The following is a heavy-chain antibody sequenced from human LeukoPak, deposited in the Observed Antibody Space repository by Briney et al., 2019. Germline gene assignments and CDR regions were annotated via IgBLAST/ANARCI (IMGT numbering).Heavy chain of an antibody. D-gene: IGHD2-21*01. CDR1: GFTFRKYW. Sequence: PGGSLRLSCAASGFTFRKYWLHWVRQAPGKGLVWVSRINPDDGSTSYADSVKGRFTSSRDNAKSTVYLQMNSLRAEDTAVDYCLTIVETDLDAFDIWGQGTMVTVSS. V-gene: IGHV3-74*01. J-gene: IGHJ3*02. CDR2: INPDDGST. CDR3: LTIVETDLDAFDI.